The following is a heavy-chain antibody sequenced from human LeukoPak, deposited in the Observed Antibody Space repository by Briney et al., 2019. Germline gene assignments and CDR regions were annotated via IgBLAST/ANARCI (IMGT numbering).Heavy chain of an antibody. Sequence: GAPVKASCKASGYTFTGYYMHWVRQAPGQGLEWMGLINPTGGSTGYAQKFQGRVTMTRDMSTSTDYMELSSLRSEDTAIYYCARDNSVGDNAWWFDPWGQGTLVTVSS. D-gene: IGHD1-26*01. CDR2: INPTGGST. CDR1: GYTFTGYY. V-gene: IGHV1-46*01. CDR3: ARDNSVGDNAWWFDP. J-gene: IGHJ5*02.